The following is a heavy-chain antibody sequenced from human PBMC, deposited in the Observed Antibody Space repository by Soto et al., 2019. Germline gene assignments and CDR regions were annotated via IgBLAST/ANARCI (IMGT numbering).Heavy chain of an antibody. Sequence: GASVKVSCKASGYTFITYAVHWVRQAPGQRLEWMGRIDAGNGNTRYSQKFQGRVTITRDTSASTVYLQMNSLRAEDTAVYSCVHLAGADHTDDFWGQGTLVTVSS. J-gene: IGHJ4*02. CDR3: VHLAGADHTDDF. CDR2: IDAGNGNT. CDR1: GYTFITYA. V-gene: IGHV1-3*01. D-gene: IGHD1-26*01.